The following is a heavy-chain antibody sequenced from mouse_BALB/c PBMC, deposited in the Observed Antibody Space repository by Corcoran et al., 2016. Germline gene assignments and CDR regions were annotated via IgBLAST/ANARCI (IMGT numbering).Heavy chain of an antibody. D-gene: IGHD1-2*01. CDR1: GYTFTSYV. V-gene: IGHV1S136*01. CDR2: INPYNDGT. J-gene: IGHJ4*01. Sequence: EVQLQQSGPELVKPGASVKMSCKASGYTFTSYVMHWVKQKPGQGLEWIGYINPYNDGTKYNEKFKGKATLTSDKSSSTAYMELSSLTSEDSAVYYCARWATASISLYYAMDYWGQGTSVTVSS. CDR3: ARWATASISLYYAMDY.